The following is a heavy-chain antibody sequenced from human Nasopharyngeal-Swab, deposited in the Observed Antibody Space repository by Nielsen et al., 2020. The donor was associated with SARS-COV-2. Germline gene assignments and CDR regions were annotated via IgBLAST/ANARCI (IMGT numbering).Heavy chain of an antibody. J-gene: IGHJ6*02. D-gene: IGHD2-15*01. V-gene: IGHV1-18*01. Sequence: WVRQAPGQGLEWMGWISAYNGNTNYAQKLQGGVTMTTDTSTSTAYMELRSLRSDDTAVYYCARDGCSGGSCYSSIGPYYYYYGMDVWGQGTTVTVSS. CDR3: ARDGCSGGSCYSSIGPYYYYYGMDV. CDR2: ISAYNGNT.